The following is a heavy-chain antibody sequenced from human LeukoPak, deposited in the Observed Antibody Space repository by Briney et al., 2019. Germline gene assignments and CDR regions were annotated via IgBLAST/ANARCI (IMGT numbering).Heavy chain of an antibody. D-gene: IGHD3-3*01. Sequence: GGSLRLSCAASGFTFSSYSMNWVRQAPVKGLEWVSYISSSSSTIYYADSVKGRFTISRDNAKNSLYLQMNSLRAEDTAVYYCAREDFWSGFDIWGQGTMVTVSS. V-gene: IGHV3-48*01. CDR1: GFTFSSYS. CDR3: AREDFWSGFDI. J-gene: IGHJ3*02. CDR2: ISSSSSTI.